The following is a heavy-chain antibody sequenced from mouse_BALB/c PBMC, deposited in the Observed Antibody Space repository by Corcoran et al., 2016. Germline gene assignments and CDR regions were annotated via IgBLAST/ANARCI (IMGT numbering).Heavy chain of an antibody. Sequence: QVQLRQSGPELVKHGALVKLSCKASGYTFTSYDINWVKQGPGQGLEWIGWIYPGDGSSKYNEKFKGKATLTADKSSSTAYMQLSSLISENSAVYLCARYDQGAMEYWGQGTSFTVSS. J-gene: IGHJ4*01. CDR1: GYTFTSYD. CDR3: ARYDQGAMEY. D-gene: IGHD2-3*01. V-gene: IGHV1S56*01. CDR2: IYPGDGSS.